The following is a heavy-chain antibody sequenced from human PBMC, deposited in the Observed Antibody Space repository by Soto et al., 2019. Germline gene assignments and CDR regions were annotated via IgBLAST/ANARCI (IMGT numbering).Heavy chain of an antibody. CDR3: ARGRKWGYYHGMDV. CDR2: TRNKANSYTT. Sequence: PGGSLRVSWAASGFTFSDHYMDWVRQAPGKGLEWVGRTRNKANSYTTEYAASVNGRFTISRDDSKNSLFLQMNSLKTEDTAVYYCARGRKWGYYHGMDVWGQGTTVTVSS. D-gene: IGHD2-8*01. V-gene: IGHV3-72*01. CDR1: GFTFSDHY. J-gene: IGHJ6*02.